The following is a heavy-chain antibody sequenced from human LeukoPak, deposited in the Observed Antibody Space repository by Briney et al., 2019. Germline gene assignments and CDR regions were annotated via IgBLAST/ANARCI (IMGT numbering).Heavy chain of an antibody. CDR2: MNPNSGNT. V-gene: IGHV1-8*01. D-gene: IGHD6-13*01. Sequence: ASVKVSCKASGYTFTSYDINWVRQATGQGLEWMGRMNPNSGNTGYAQKFQGRVTMTRNTSISTAYMELSSLRSEDTAVYYCATYSSSWYGVFDYWGQGTLVTVSS. CDR3: ATYSSSWYGVFDY. J-gene: IGHJ4*02. CDR1: GYTFTSYD.